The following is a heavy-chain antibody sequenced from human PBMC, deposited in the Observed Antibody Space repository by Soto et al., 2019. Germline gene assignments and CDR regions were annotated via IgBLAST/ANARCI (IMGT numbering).Heavy chain of an antibody. CDR3: AIRIPTRQPDP. CDR1: GYTFTRYT. V-gene: IGHV1-3*01. Sequence: GASVKVSCKASGYTFTRYTMHWVRQAPGQRLEWMGWINPDNGHTKFSQKFQDRVLITRETSASAAYMDLSSLRSEATTLYSCAIRIPTRQPDPWDQGTLVTLST. CDR2: INPDNGHT. J-gene: IGHJ5*02. D-gene: IGHD5-12*01.